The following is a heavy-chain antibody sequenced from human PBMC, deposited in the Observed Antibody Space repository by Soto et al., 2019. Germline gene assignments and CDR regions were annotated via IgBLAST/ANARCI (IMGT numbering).Heavy chain of an antibody. Sequence: EVQLLESGGGLVQPGGSLRLSCAASGFTFSSYAMSWVRQAPGKGLEWVSAISGSGGSTYYADSVKGRFTISRDNSKNTLYLQMNSLRAEDTAVYYCAEVGYSSSSFGMDVWGQGTTVTVSS. CDR2: ISGSGGST. CDR1: GFTFSSYA. J-gene: IGHJ6*02. V-gene: IGHV3-23*01. D-gene: IGHD6-13*01. CDR3: AEVGYSSSSFGMDV.